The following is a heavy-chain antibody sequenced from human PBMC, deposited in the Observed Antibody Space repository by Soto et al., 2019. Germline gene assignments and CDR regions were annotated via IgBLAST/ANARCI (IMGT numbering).Heavy chain of an antibody. V-gene: IGHV1-69*12. CDR2: IIPIFGTA. Sequence: QVQLVQSGAEVKKPGSSVKVSCKASGGTFSSYAISWVRQAPGQGLEWMGGIIPIFGTANYAQKLQGRGTITADESTTTAYMELSSLRSEDTAVYYCARHVPAAGYYYGMDVWGQGTTVTVSS. D-gene: IGHD2-2*01. CDR1: GGTFSSYA. CDR3: ARHVPAAGYYYGMDV. J-gene: IGHJ6*02.